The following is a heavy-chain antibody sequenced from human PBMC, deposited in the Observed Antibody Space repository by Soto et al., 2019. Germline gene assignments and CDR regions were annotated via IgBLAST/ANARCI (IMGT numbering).Heavy chain of an antibody. CDR3: ATGDWSRTNNFDT. D-gene: IGHD2-2*01. V-gene: IGHV3-11*01. Sequence: NLLESGGGLVKPGGSLRLSCEGSGFLFSHYYMSWIRQGPEKRLELVAYISSNSTAFYYAASVKGRFTVSKDDAKKSVFLQMTSVTSDDTATYYCATGDWSRTNNFDTWGQGTQVIVSA. CDR2: ISSNSTAF. J-gene: IGHJ5*02. CDR1: GFLFSHYY.